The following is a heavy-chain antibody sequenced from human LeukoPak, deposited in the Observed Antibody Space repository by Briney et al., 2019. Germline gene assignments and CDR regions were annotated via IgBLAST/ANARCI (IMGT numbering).Heavy chain of an antibody. D-gene: IGHD3-9*01. CDR1: GGSISSYY. CDR3: ASSYYDILTGYFDAFDI. J-gene: IGHJ3*02. Sequence: SETLSLTCTVSGGSISSYYWSWIRQPPGKGLEWIGYIYYSGSTNYNPSLKSRVTISVDTSKNQSSLKLSSVTAADTAVYYCASSYYDILTGYFDAFDIWGQGTMVTVSS. CDR2: IYYSGST. V-gene: IGHV4-59*01.